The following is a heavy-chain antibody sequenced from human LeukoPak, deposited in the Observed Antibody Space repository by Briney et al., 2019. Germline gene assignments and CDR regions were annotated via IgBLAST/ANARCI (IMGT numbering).Heavy chain of an antibody. J-gene: IGHJ4*02. CDR3: VRDGRPLDY. CDR1: GFTFDNYW. D-gene: IGHD3/OR15-3a*01. Sequence: GGSLRLSCTASGFTFDNYWMTWVRQPPGKGLEWVANIKQDGGERYYVDSVKGRFTISRDNSKNSLYLQMNSLRAEDTAVYYCVRDGRPLDYWGQGTLVIVS. V-gene: IGHV3-7*01. CDR2: IKQDGGER.